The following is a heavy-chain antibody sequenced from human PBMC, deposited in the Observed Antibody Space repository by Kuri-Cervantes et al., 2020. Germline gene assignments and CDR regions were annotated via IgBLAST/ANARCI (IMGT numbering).Heavy chain of an antibody. J-gene: IGHJ6*02. V-gene: IGHV1-8*01. CDR1: GYTFTSYD. CDR3: ARAKEGVPAPHLNHLQYYYYGMDV. D-gene: IGHD1-14*01. CDR2: MNPNSGDT. Sequence: ASVKVSCKASGYTFTSYDINWVRQATGQGLEWMGWMNPNSGDTGYAQKYQGRVTMTRNTSISTAYMELSSLSSEDTAVYYCARAKEGVPAPHLNHLQYYYYGMDVWGQGTTVTVSS.